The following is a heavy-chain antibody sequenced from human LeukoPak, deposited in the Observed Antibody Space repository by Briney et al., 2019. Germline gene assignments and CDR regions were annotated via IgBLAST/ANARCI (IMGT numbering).Heavy chain of an antibody. CDR3: AKGSSGYFVDL. D-gene: IGHD3-22*01. V-gene: IGHV3-23*01. J-gene: IGHJ5*02. Sequence: GGSLRLSCAASGFIFSNYGLIWVRQAPGKGLEWVSAISNDGGGTNYADFVKGRFTISRDNSKNTLFLQTNSLRAEDTALYYCAKGSSGYFVDLWGQGTLVTVSS. CDR1: GFIFSNYG. CDR2: ISNDGGGT.